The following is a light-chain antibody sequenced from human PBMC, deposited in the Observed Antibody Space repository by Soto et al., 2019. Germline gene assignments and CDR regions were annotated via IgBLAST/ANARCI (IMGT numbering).Light chain of an antibody. CDR3: QQYDEFPLT. Sequence: DIQMTQSPSSLSASVGDRVTISCQARQDISNYLSWYQQKPGKAPKLLICDASNLETGVPTRFSGSGSGTDFTLTISSLQPDDKATYFCQQYDEFPLTFGGGTKVEI. CDR2: DAS. V-gene: IGKV1-33*01. CDR1: QDISNY. J-gene: IGKJ4*01.